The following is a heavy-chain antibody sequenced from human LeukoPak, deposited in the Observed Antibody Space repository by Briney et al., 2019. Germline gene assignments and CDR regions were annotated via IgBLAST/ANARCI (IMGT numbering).Heavy chain of an antibody. CDR2: IYYSGST. V-gene: IGHV4-31*03. J-gene: IGHJ2*01. D-gene: IGHD1-26*01. CDR3: ARPVGVSGRPRHGWYFDL. CDR1: GGSISSGGYY. Sequence: SETLSLTCTVSGGSISSGGYYWSWIRQHPGKGLEWIGYIYYSGSTYYNPSLKSRVTISVDTSKNQFSLKLSSVTAADTAVYYCARPVGVSGRPRHGWYFDLWGRGTLVTVSS.